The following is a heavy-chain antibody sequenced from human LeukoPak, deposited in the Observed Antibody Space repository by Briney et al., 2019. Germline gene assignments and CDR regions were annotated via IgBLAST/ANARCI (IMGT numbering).Heavy chain of an antibody. CDR1: GGSVSSGHYY. V-gene: IGHV4-61*03. CDR3: ATGGSLAAAGDY. D-gene: IGHD6-13*01. Sequence: PSETLSLTCTVSGGSVSSGHYYWSWIRQPPGKGLECIGYIYNSESTNYNPSLKSRVTISVDTSKNHFSLKLSSVTAADTAVYYCATGGSLAAAGDYWGQGTLVTVSS. J-gene: IGHJ4*02. CDR2: IYNSEST.